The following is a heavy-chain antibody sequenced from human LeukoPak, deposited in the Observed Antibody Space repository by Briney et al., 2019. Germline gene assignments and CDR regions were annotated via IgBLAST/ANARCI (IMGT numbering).Heavy chain of an antibody. Sequence: PSETLSLPCTVSGGPMNRYHWPWIRQSPGKGPELIGHIHYSGTTTYNPSLKSRLTISLDTSKNQFPLKLSSVTAADTAVYYCARFSADCSDTSCYVDRWGRRTLVTVSS. D-gene: IGHD2-2*01. J-gene: IGHJ4*02. V-gene: IGHV4-59*08. CDR1: GGPMNRYH. CDR3: ARFSADCSDTSCYVDR. CDR2: IHYSGTT.